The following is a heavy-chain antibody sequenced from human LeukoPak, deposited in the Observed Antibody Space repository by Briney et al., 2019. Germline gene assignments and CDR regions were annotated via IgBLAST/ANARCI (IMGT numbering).Heavy chain of an antibody. CDR2: FNHSGST. V-gene: IGHV4-34*01. D-gene: IGHD2-15*01. CDR3: AYGVVVATADY. CDR1: GGSFSGYY. Sequence: SETLSLTCAVYGGSFSGYYWSWIRQPPGKGLEWIGVFNHSGSTNYNPSLKSRVTISVDTSKNQFSLKLSSVTAADTAVYYCAYGVVVATADYWGQGTLVTVSS. J-gene: IGHJ4*02.